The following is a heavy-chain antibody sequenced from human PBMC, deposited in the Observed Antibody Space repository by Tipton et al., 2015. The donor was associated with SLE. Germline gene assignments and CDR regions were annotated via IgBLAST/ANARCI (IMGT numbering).Heavy chain of an antibody. D-gene: IGHD6-13*01. CDR1: GGSFSGYY. V-gene: IGHV4-34*01. CDR2: INHSGST. CDR3: ARHLSRAAAATEVDY. J-gene: IGHJ4*02. Sequence: TLSLTCTVYGGSFSGYYWSWIRQPPGKGLEWIGEINHSGSTNYNPSLKSRVTISVDTSKNQFSLKLSSVTAADTAVYYCARHLSRAAAATEVDYWGQGTLVTVSS.